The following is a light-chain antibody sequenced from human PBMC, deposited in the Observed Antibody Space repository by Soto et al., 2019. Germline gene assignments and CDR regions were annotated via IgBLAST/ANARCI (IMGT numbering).Light chain of an antibody. CDR1: SSDVGGYNS. V-gene: IGLV2-8*01. CDR3: SSYADSNNLV. J-gene: IGLJ2*01. CDR2: EVS. Sequence: QSALTQPPSASGSPGQSVTISCTGTSSDVGGYNSVSWYQHHPGKAPKLMIYEVSKRPSGVPDRFSGSKSGNTASLTVSGLQAEDETDYYCSSYADSNNLVFGGGTKLTVL.